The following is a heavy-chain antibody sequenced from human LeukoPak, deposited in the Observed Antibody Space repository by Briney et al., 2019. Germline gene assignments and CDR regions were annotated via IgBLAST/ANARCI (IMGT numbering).Heavy chain of an antibody. CDR2: ISYDGSNK. CDR1: GFTFSSYA. Sequence: PPGRSLRLSCAASGFTFSSYAMHWVRQAPGKGLEWVAVISYDGSNKYYADSVEGRFTISRDNSKNTLYLQMNSLRAEDTAVYYCARDAPHHYYDSSGYSFTYFQHWGQGTLVTVSS. CDR3: ARDAPHHYYDSSGYSFTYFQH. V-gene: IGHV3-30*04. J-gene: IGHJ1*01. D-gene: IGHD3-22*01.